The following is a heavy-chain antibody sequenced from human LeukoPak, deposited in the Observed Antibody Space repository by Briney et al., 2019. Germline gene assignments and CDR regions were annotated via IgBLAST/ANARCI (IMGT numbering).Heavy chain of an antibody. CDR3: ATDTLGYCSGGSCYSGYFDY. CDR1: GYTFTSYG. D-gene: IGHD2-15*01. CDR2: INPSGGST. J-gene: IGHJ4*02. Sequence: ASVKVSCKASGYTFTSYGISWVRQAPGQGLEWMGIINPSGGSTTNAQKFQGRVIMTRDMSTSTAYMELSSLRSEDTAVYYCATDTLGYCSGGSCYSGYFDYWGQGTLVTVSS. V-gene: IGHV1-46*01.